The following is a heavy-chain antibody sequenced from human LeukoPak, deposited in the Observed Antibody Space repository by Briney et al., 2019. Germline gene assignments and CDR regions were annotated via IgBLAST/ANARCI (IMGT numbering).Heavy chain of an antibody. V-gene: IGHV5-51*01. CDR3: ARLPPSRTFDY. CDR2: IYPGDSDT. CDR1: GYSFTDYW. J-gene: IGHJ4*02. Sequence: VESLKISCKGSGYSFTDYWIGWVRQMPGKGLEWMGIIYPGDSDTRYSPSFQGQVTISADKSIRTAYLQWSSLKASDTAMYYCARLPPSRTFDYWGQGTLVTVSS.